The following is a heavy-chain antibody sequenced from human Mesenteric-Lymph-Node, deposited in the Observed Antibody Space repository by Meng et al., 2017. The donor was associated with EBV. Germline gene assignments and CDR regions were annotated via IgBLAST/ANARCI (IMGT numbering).Heavy chain of an antibody. J-gene: IGHJ4*02. CDR1: GYTLANYA. CDR3: ARASELLRCFDY. V-gene: IGHV1-3*01. CDR2: INPGNGNR. Sequence: QVQLVQSGAEVKKPGASVKVSCKASGYTLANYALHWVRQAPGQRLEWVGWINPGNGNRKYSQKFQDRVTITRDTSPNTAFMEVSSLRFEDTAVYYCARASELLRCFDYWGQGTLVTVSS. D-gene: IGHD3-10*01.